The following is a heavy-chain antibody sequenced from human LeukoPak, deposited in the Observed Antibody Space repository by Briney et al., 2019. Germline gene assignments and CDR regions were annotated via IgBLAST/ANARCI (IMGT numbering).Heavy chain of an antibody. CDR3: ARRDYDFWSGSNWFDP. CDR2: IYYSGST. CDR1: GGSISSGGYY. Sequence: SETLSLTCTVSGGSISSGGYYWSWIRQHPGKGLEWIGYIYYSGSTYYNPSLKSRVTISVDTSKNQFSLKLSSVTAADTAVYYCARRDYDFWSGSNWFDPWGQGTLVTVSS. J-gene: IGHJ5*02. D-gene: IGHD3-3*01. V-gene: IGHV4-39*01.